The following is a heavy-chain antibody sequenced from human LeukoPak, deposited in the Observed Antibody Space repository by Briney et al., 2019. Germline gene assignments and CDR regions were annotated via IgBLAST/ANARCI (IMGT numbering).Heavy chain of an antibody. D-gene: IGHD4-17*01. CDR1: GFTFSDYA. V-gene: IGHV3-23*01. CDR3: GKDPNGDYVGAFDF. Sequence: GGSLRLSCAASGFTFSDYALIWVRQAPGKGLEWISAIRGTGGTTYYADSVKGRCTISRDNSRNTVYLQMNSLRAENTALYFCGKDPNGDYVGAFDFWGPGTMVTVSS. CDR2: IRGTGGTT. J-gene: IGHJ3*01.